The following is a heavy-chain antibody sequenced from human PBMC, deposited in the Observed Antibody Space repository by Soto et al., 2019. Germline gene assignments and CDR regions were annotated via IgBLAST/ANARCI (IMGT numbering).Heavy chain of an antibody. CDR3: AIAAGLPDILNGYHEE. CDR1: GVTLSSYS. V-gene: IGHV3-21*01. J-gene: IGHJ4*02. Sequence: GGSLRLSCAASGVTLSSYSMNWVGQAPGKGLEWVSSISSSSSYIYYADSVKGRFTISRDNAKNSLYLQMNSLRAEDTAVYYCAIAAGLPDILNGYHEEWGQGTRVGVSS. CDR2: ISSSSSYI. D-gene: IGHD3-9*01.